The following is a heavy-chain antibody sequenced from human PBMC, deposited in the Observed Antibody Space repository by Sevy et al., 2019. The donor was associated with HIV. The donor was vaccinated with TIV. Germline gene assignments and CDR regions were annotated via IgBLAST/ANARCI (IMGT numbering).Heavy chain of an antibody. CDR3: AKDRAFGR. Sequence: GESLNISCAASGFTFSSYAMSWVRQAPGKGLEWVSAISGSGGSTYYADSVKGRFTISRDNSKNTLYLQMNSLRAEDTDVYYCAKDRAFGRWGQGTLVTVSS. D-gene: IGHD3-16*01. V-gene: IGHV3-23*01. J-gene: IGHJ4*02. CDR1: GFTFSSYA. CDR2: ISGSGGST.